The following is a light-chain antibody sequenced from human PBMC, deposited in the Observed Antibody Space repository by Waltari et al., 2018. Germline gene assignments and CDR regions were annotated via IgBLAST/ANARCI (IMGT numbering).Light chain of an antibody. Sequence: EIVMTQSPATLSVSPGERATLSCRASQSVSSNLAWYQPKPGQAPRLLIFGDSTRATGIPARFSGSGSGTEFTLTISSLQSEDFAVYYCQQYNNWPWTFGQGTKVEIK. J-gene: IGKJ1*01. CDR1: QSVSSN. CDR2: GDS. V-gene: IGKV3-15*01. CDR3: QQYNNWPWT.